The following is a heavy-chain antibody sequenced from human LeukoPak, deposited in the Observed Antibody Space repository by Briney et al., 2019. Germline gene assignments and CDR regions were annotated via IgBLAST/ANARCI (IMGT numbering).Heavy chain of an antibody. V-gene: IGHV1-2*06. D-gene: IGHD6-19*01. Sequence: ASVKVSCKASGYTFTGYYMHWVRQAPGQGLEWMGRINPNSGGTNYAQKFQGRVTMTRDTSISTAYMELSRLRSDDTAVYYCARPDRSGWFIRDAFDIWGQGTMVTVSS. CDR3: ARPDRSGWFIRDAFDI. J-gene: IGHJ3*02. CDR1: GYTFTGYY. CDR2: INPNSGGT.